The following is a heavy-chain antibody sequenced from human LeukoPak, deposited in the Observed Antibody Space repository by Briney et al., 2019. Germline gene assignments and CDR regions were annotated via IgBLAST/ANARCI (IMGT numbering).Heavy chain of an antibody. Sequence: PSETLSLTCTVSGGSITTYYWSWIRQSPGKGLERIGYIYHSGSTNYNPSLKSRVTMSVDMSKNQFSLKLSSVTAADTAVYYCAREMATIALFDYWGQGTLVTVSS. D-gene: IGHD5-24*01. CDR1: GGSITTYY. CDR2: IYHSGST. J-gene: IGHJ4*02. V-gene: IGHV4-59*12. CDR3: AREMATIALFDY.